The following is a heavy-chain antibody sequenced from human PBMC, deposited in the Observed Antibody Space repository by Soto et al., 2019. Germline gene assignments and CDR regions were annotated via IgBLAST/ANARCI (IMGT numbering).Heavy chain of an antibody. J-gene: IGHJ4*02. Sequence: PSETLSLTCSVSGDSINSDKYYWGWIRQPPGKGLEWIGSIYYRGNTYYNPSLHTRVTISLDKSKSQFSLRLNSVTAADSAVYFCARLEGLATISYYFDFWGQGAQVTVSS. V-gene: IGHV4-39*01. CDR1: GDSINSDKYY. D-gene: IGHD3-9*01. CDR3: ARLEGLATISYYFDF. CDR2: IYYRGNT.